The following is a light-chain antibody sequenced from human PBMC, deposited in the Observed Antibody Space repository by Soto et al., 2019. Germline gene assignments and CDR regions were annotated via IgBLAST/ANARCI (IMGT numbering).Light chain of an antibody. V-gene: IGLV3-1*01. CDR2: QDS. CDR3: QAWDISTVV. CDR1: KLGNKY. Sequence: SYELTQPPSVSVSPGQTASITCSGDKLGNKYACWYQQKPGQSPVLLIYQDSKLPSGIPERFSGSNSGNTATLTISGTQAMDEADYYCQAWDISTVVFGGGTKLTVL. J-gene: IGLJ2*01.